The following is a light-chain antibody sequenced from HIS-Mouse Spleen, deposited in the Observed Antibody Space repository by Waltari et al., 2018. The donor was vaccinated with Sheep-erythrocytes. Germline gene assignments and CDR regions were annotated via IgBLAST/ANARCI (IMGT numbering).Light chain of an antibody. CDR1: SSDVGGYNY. CDR2: EVS. J-gene: IGLJ3*02. CDR3: SSYTSSSTWV. V-gene: IGLV2-14*01. Sequence: QSALTQPASVSGSPGQSITISCTGTSSDVGGYNYVPWYPQHPGKAPKLMIYEVSNRPSGVSNRFSGSKSGNTASLTISGLQAEDEADYYCSSYTSSSTWVFGGGTKLTVL.